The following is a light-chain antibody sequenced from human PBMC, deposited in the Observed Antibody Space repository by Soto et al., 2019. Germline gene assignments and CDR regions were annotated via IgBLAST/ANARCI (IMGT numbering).Light chain of an antibody. V-gene: IGLV2-14*03. CDR3: SSFTSSTTLV. Sequence: QSALTQPASVSGSPGQSITISCTGTTSDVGGYDYVSWYQQHPGQAPKLMIFDVSDRPSGVSNRFSGSKSDSTASLTISGLEPEDEADYYCSSFTSSTTLVFGGGTQLTVL. J-gene: IGLJ2*01. CDR1: TSDVGGYDY. CDR2: DVS.